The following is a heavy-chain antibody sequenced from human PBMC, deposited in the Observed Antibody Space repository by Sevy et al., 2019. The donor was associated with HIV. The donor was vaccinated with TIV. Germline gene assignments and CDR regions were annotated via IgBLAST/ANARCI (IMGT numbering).Heavy chain of an antibody. CDR1: GFSINSGYY. D-gene: IGHD2-21*01. CDR2: VYHSGNT. CDR3: AREVGAYGGNFPFVY. J-gene: IGHJ4*02. V-gene: IGHV4-38-2*02. Sequence: SETLSLTCTVSGFSINSGYYWGWIRQPPGKGLEWIGSVYHSGNTYYNPPFQGRVTISVDTSKNQFSLSLRSVTAADTAVYYCAREVGAYGGNFPFVYWGRGKQVTVSS.